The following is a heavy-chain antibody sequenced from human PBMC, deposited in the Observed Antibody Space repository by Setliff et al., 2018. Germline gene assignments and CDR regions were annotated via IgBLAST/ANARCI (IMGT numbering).Heavy chain of an antibody. D-gene: IGHD6-19*01. CDR1: GGSISSGSYY. CDR3: ARAISGWYSAHYYYMDV. V-gene: IGHV4-61*09. Sequence: PSETLSLTCTVSGGSISSGSYYWSWIRQPAGKGLEWIGHIYTSGSTNYNPSLKSRVTISVDTSKNQFSLKLSSVTAADTAVYYCARAISGWYSAHYYYMDVWGKGTAVTVSS. J-gene: IGHJ6*03. CDR2: IYTSGST.